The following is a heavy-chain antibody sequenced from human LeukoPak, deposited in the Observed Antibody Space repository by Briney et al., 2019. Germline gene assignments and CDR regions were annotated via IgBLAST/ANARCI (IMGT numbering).Heavy chain of an antibody. Sequence: SETLSLTCTVSGGSISSYYWSWIRQPPGKGLEWIGYIYYTGSTNYNPSLKSRVTISVDTSKNQFSLKLSSETAADTAVYYCAREAGPNYYYYYMDVWGKGTTVTVSS. V-gene: IGHV4-59*12. J-gene: IGHJ6*03. CDR2: IYYTGST. D-gene: IGHD6-19*01. CDR1: GGSISSYY. CDR3: AREAGPNYYYYYMDV.